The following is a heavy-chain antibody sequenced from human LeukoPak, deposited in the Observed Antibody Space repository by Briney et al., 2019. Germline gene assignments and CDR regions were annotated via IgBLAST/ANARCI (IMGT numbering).Heavy chain of an antibody. J-gene: IGHJ1*01. CDR2: IYYSGST. CDR3: ATESAAIKPEYFQH. D-gene: IGHD2-2*02. V-gene: IGHV4-39*07. CDR1: GGSISSSSYY. Sequence: SETLSLTCTVSGGSISSSSYYWGWIRQPPGKGLEGMGSIYYSGSTYYNPSLKSRVTMSVDTSKNQFSLKLSSVTAADTAAYYCATESAAIKPEYFQHWGQGTLVTVSS.